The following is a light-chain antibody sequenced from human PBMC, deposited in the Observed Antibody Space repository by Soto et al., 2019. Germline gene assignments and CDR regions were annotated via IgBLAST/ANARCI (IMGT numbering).Light chain of an antibody. CDR1: QSVSSSY. CDR2: GAS. V-gene: IGKV3-20*01. CDR3: QQYDNSPLT. Sequence: DIVLTQSPGTLSLSPGERATLSCRASQSVSSSYLAWYQQKPGQAPRLLIYGASNRATGIPDRFSGSGSGTDLTLTISRLEPEDFAVYYCQQYDNSPLTFGGGTRLEIK. J-gene: IGKJ5*01.